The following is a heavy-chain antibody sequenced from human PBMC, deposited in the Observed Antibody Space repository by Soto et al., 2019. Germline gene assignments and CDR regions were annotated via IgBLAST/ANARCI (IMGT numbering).Heavy chain of an antibody. CDR2: IKQDGGEK. D-gene: IGHD3-9*01. CDR1: GFTFSSYW. CDR3: ARDVYDILTGYGPGGMDV. Sequence: AGGSLRLSCAASGFTFSSYWMSWARQAPGKGLEWVANIKQDGGEKYYVDSVKGRFTISRDNAKNSLYLQMDSLRAEDTAVYYCARDVYDILTGYGPGGMDVWGQGTTVTVS. J-gene: IGHJ6*02. V-gene: IGHV3-7*01.